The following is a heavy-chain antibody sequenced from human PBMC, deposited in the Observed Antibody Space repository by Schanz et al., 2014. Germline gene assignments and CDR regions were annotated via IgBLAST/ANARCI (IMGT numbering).Heavy chain of an antibody. J-gene: IGHJ4*02. V-gene: IGHV3-33*01. D-gene: IGHD1-1*01. Sequence: QVQMVDSGGGVVQPGRSLRLSCAASGFAFSVYGMHWVRQAPGKGPEWEAVIWSDGSTKYYADSVKGRFTISRDNSKNTLYLQMNSLRADDTAVYVCARAHGNNWYGKGLDYWGQGTQVTVSS. CDR2: IWSDGSTK. CDR1: GFAFSVYG. CDR3: ARAHGNNWYGKGLDY.